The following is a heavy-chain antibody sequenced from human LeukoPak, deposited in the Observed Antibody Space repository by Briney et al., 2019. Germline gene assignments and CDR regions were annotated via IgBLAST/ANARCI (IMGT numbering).Heavy chain of an antibody. CDR1: GFTFSSYA. V-gene: IGHV3-23*01. Sequence: GGSLRLSCAASGFTFSSYAMNWVRQAPGKGLEWVSGISGGVGDTYYADSVKGRFTVSRDNSKNTLFLQMSSLRAEDTAVYYCAKVGYCSSTSCPGYDYWGQGTLVTVSS. CDR3: AKVGYCSSTSCPGYDY. CDR2: ISGGVGDT. D-gene: IGHD2-2*01. J-gene: IGHJ4*02.